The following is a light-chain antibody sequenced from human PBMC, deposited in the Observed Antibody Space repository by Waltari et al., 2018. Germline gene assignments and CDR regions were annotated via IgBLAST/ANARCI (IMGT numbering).Light chain of an antibody. CDR3: QQCSSWPLT. V-gene: IGKV3-11*01. CDR1: QSVSSY. J-gene: IGKJ4*01. Sequence: EIVLTQSPATLSLSPGERATLSCRASQSVSSYLAGYQQKPGQAPRLLIYDASNRATGIPARFSGSGSGTDFTLTISSLEPEDFAVYYCQQCSSWPLTFGGGTKVEIK. CDR2: DAS.